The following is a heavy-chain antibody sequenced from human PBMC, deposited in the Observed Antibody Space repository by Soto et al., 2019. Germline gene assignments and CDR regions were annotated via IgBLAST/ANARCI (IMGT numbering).Heavy chain of an antibody. J-gene: IGHJ5*02. CDR1: GYSFTSYW. Sequence: ASLKISCKGSGYSFTSYWIGWVRQMPGKGLEWMGIIYPGDSDTRYSPSFQGQVTISADKSISTAYLQWSSLKASDTAMYYCARFTAARYNWFDPWGQGTLVTVSS. D-gene: IGHD6-25*01. V-gene: IGHV5-51*01. CDR2: IYPGDSDT. CDR3: ARFTAARYNWFDP.